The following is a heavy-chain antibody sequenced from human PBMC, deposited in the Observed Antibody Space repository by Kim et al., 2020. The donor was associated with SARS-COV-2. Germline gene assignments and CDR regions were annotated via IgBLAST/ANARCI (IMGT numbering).Heavy chain of an antibody. CDR2: IYYTGST. CDR3: ARIGGDSSDWYYFNY. V-gene: IGHV4-59*01. Sequence: SETLSLTCTVSGGSISSYYWSWIRQPPGKGLEWIGYIYYTGSTNYNPSLKSRVTISVDTSKNQFSLKLSSVTAADTAVYYCARIGGDSSDWYYFNYWGQGTLVTVSS. D-gene: IGHD6-19*01. CDR1: GGSISSYY. J-gene: IGHJ4*02.